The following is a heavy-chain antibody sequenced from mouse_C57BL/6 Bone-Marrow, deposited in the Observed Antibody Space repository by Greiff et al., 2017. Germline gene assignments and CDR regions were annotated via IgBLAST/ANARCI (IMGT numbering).Heavy chain of an antibody. Sequence: EVQVVESGGDLVKPGGSLKLSCAASGFTFSSYGMSWVRQTPDKRLEWVATISSGGSYTYYPDSVKGRFTISRDNAKNTLYLQMSSLKSEDTAMYYCARRCDGRDWYFDVWGTGTTVTVSS. J-gene: IGHJ1*03. CDR3: ARRCDGRDWYFDV. V-gene: IGHV5-6*01. CDR2: ISSGGSYT. CDR1: GFTFSSYG.